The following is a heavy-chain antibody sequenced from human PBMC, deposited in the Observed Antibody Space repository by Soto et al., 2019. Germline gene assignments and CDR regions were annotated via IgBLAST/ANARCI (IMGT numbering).Heavy chain of an antibody. Sequence: SETLSLTCTVSGGSISDYYWNWIRQSPGMGLEWIGYIYYSGSTDYNPSFKSRVTISVDTSKNQFSLNLISVTAADTALYYCARGNIQVAGLVDHWGQGTLVTVSS. D-gene: IGHD6-19*01. CDR2: IYYSGST. CDR3: ARGNIQVAGLVDH. J-gene: IGHJ4*02. CDR1: GGSISDYY. V-gene: IGHV4-59*01.